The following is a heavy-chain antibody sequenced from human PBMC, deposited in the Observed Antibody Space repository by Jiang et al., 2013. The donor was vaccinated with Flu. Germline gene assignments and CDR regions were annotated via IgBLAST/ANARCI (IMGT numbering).Heavy chain of an antibody. D-gene: IGHD1-26*01. CDR1: AFTYSNSA. CDR2: IVVGSGYT. Sequence: EVKKSGTSVKVSCKASAFTYSNSAVQWVRQSRGQRLEWIGWIVVGSGYTSYAQTFQERVTITRDRSTSTVYMELSSLRSEDTAVYYCAADSGTYGSDAFDLWGQGTMLTVS. J-gene: IGHJ3*01. V-gene: IGHV1-58*01. CDR3: AADSGTYGSDAFDL.